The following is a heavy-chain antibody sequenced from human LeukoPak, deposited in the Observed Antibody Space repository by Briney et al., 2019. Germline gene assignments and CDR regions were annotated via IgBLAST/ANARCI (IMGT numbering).Heavy chain of an antibody. V-gene: IGHV3-21*01. Sequence: PGGSLRLSCAASGFTFSSYSMNWVRQAPGKGLEWVSSISSSSSYIYYADSVKGRFTISRDNTKNSLYLQMNSLRAEDTAVYYCARGLEYSSLLCSYYFDYWGQGTLVTVSS. CDR2: ISSSSSYI. J-gene: IGHJ4*02. D-gene: IGHD6-6*01. CDR3: ARGLEYSSLLCSYYFDY. CDR1: GFTFSSYS.